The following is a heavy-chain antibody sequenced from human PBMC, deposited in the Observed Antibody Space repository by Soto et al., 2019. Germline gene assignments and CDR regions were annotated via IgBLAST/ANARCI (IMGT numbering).Heavy chain of an antibody. CDR3: AKCLEWLLYYYYGMDV. D-gene: IGHD3-3*01. CDR2: ISGSGGST. J-gene: IGHJ6*02. V-gene: IGHV3-23*01. CDR1: GFTFSSYA. Sequence: GGSLRLSCAASGFTFSSYAMSWVRQAPGKGLEWVSAISGSGGSTYYADSVKGRFTISRDNSKNTLYLQMNSLRAEDTAVYYCAKCLEWLLYYYYGMDVWGQGTTVTVSS.